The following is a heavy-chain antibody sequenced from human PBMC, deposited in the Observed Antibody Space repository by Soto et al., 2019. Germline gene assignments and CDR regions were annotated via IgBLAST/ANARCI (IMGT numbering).Heavy chain of an antibody. CDR2: IWYDGSNE. CDR3: ARDPRTARASAMDV. Sequence: GGSLRLSCTGSGFPFDDFAINWVRQAPGKGLEWVAGIWYDGSNEVSADSVKARFTISRDNSKNTLYLQMTSLRAEDTAVYYCARDPRTARASAMDVWGQGTTVTVSS. CDR1: GFPFDDFA. D-gene: IGHD6-6*01. J-gene: IGHJ6*02. V-gene: IGHV3-30*07.